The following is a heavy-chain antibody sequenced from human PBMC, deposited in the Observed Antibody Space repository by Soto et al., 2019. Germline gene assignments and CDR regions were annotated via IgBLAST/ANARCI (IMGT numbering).Heavy chain of an antibody. D-gene: IGHD3-22*01. J-gene: IGHJ4*02. CDR3: ARVRNYYDSSGYYYIFDY. CDR1: GGSISSSSYY. Sequence: SETLSLTCTVSGGSISSSSYYWGWIRQPPGKGLEWIGSIYYSGSTYYNPSLKSRVTISVDTSKNQFSLKLSSVTAADTAVYYCARVRNYYDSSGYYYIFDYWGQGTLVTVSS. V-gene: IGHV4-39*01. CDR2: IYYSGST.